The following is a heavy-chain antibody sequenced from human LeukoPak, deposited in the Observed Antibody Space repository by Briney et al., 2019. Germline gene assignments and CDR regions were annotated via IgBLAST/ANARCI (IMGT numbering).Heavy chain of an antibody. CDR3: AREPVPRSSGLQY. V-gene: IGHV1-69*05. Sequence: ASVKVSCKASGITFSYCTISWVRQAPGQGLEWMGRIIPIFGTADYAQKFQGRVTMTTDESTNTAYMELSSLRSKDTAVYYCAREPVPRSSGLQYWGQGTLVTVSS. CDR2: IIPIFGTA. J-gene: IGHJ4*02. CDR1: GITFSYCT. D-gene: IGHD3-22*01.